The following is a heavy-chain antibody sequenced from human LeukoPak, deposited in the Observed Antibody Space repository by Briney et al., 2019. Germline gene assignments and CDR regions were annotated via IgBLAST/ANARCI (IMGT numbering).Heavy chain of an antibody. CDR2: INYNGAGT. CDR3: AKGLRTGVGPYMGYHYYMDV. D-gene: IGHD3-16*01. J-gene: IGHJ6*03. Sequence: GGSLRLSCAASGFTFSSYAMSWVRQAPGKGLKWVSTINYNGAGTYYADSVKGRFTISRDNSYSTVSLQMNSLRDEDTGVYYCAKGLRTGVGPYMGYHYYMDVWGKGATVTVSS. V-gene: IGHV3-23*01. CDR1: GFTFSSYA.